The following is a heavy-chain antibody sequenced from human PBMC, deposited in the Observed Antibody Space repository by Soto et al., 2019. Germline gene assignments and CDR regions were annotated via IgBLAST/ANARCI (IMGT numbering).Heavy chain of an antibody. V-gene: IGHV4-34*01. CDR1: SLSDYY. CDR2: INHRGNT. J-gene: IGHJ4*02. D-gene: IGHD3-10*01. Sequence: SETLSLTCTGSLSDYYWSWIRQPPGKGLEWIGEINHRGNTNYNPSLKSRVTISLDTSKNQVSLRLASVIAADTAVYYCARGRKGRVTLVRGVKSAGYFDFWGQGTPVTVSS. CDR3: ARGRKGRVTLVRGVKSAGYFDF.